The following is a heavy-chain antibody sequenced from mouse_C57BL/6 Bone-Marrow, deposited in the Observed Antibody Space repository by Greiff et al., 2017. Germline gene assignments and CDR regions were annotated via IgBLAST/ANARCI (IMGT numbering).Heavy chain of an antibody. J-gene: IGHJ3*01. Sequence: VQLQQSGPVLVKPGASVKMSCKASGYTFTDYYMNWVKQSHGKSLEWIGVINPYNGGTSYNQKFKGKATLTVDKSSSTAYMELNSLTSEDSAVYYCARSKLKAWFAYWGQGTLVTVSA. CDR1: GYTFTDYY. CDR2: INPYNGGT. V-gene: IGHV1-19*01. CDR3: ARSKLKAWFAY.